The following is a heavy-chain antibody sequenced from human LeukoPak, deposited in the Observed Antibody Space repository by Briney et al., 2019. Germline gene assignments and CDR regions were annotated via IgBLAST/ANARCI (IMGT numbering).Heavy chain of an antibody. V-gene: IGHV3-21*04. D-gene: IGHD3-10*01. Sequence: GGSLRLSCAASGFTFSSYSMNWVRQAPGKGLEWVSSISSSSSYIYYADSVKGRFTISRDNAKNSLYLQMNSLRAEDTAVYYCARSSKLLWFGELLPYHQPFDYWGQGTLVTVSS. CDR3: ARSSKLLWFGELLPYHQPFDY. CDR1: GFTFSSYS. CDR2: ISSSSSYI. J-gene: IGHJ4*02.